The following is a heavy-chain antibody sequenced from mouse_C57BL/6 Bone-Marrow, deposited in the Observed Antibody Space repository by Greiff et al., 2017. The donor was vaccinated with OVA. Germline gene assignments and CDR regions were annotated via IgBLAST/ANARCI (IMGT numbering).Heavy chain of an antibody. Sequence: VQLQQSGAELAKPGASVKLSCKASGYTFTSYWMHWVNQRPGQGLEWIGYINPSSGYTKYNQKFKDKATLTADKPSSTAYMQLSSLTYEDSAVYYCARYGLGAMDYWGQGTSVTVSS. D-gene: IGHD3-1*01. CDR3: ARYGLGAMDY. CDR2: INPSSGYT. V-gene: IGHV1-7*01. CDR1: GYTFTSYW. J-gene: IGHJ4*01.